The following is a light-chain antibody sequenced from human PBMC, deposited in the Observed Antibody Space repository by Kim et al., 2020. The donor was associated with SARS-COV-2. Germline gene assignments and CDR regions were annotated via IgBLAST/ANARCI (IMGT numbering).Light chain of an antibody. CDR3: SSYTSSSTLV. V-gene: IGLV2-14*03. J-gene: IGLJ3*02. Sequence: QSALTQPASVSGSPGQPITISCTGTSSDVGGYNYVSWYQQHPGKAPQLMIYAVTKRPSGVSNRFSGSKSGNTASLTISGLQAEDEAHYYCSSYTSSSTLVFGGGTQLTV. CDR1: SSDVGGYNY. CDR2: AVT.